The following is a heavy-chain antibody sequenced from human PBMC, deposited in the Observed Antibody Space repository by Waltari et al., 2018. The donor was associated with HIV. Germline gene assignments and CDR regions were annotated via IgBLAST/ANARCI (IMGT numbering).Heavy chain of an antibody. CDR2: IRYDGSNK. D-gene: IGHD5-18*01. Sequence: QVQLVASGGGVVQPGGSLRLSWAAFGFTFSRYGMPRVRRAPGKGLEWVAFIRYDGSNKYYADSVKGRFTISRDNSKNTLYLQMNSLRAEDTAVYYCAKDLVDTAMVGFDYWGQGTLVTVSS. CDR1: GFTFSRYG. CDR3: AKDLVDTAMVGFDY. J-gene: IGHJ4*02. V-gene: IGHV3-30*02.